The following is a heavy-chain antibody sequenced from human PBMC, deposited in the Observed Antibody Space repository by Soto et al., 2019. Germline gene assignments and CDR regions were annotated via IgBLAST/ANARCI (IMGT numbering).Heavy chain of an antibody. CDR3: ARRRGLGYCTNGVCPRVAAFDI. V-gene: IGHV3-7*01. J-gene: IGHJ3*02. Sequence: EVQLVESGGGLVQPGGSLRLSCAASGFTFSSYWMSWVRQAPGKGLEWVANIKQDGSEKYYVDSVKGRFTISRDNAKNSLYLQMNSLRAEDTAVYYCARRRGLGYCTNGVCPRVAAFDIWGQGTMVTVSS. D-gene: IGHD2-8*01. CDR1: GFTFSSYW. CDR2: IKQDGSEK.